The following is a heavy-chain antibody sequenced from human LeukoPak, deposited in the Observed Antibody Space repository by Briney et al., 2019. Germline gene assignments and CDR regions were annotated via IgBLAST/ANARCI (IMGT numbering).Heavy chain of an antibody. V-gene: IGHV3-53*01. Sequence: GGSLRLSCAASGFTFSSYAMSWVRQAPGKGLEWVSVIYSGGSTYYADSVKGRFTISRDNSKNTLYLQMNSLRAEDTAVYYCAREDCMVRGVRFHYYYMDVWGKGTTVTVSS. D-gene: IGHD3-10*01. CDR2: IYSGGST. CDR3: AREDCMVRGVRFHYYYMDV. CDR1: GFTFSSYA. J-gene: IGHJ6*03.